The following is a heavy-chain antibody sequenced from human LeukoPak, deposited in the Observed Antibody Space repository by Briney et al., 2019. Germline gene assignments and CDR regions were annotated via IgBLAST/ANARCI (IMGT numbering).Heavy chain of an antibody. V-gene: IGHV3-7*04. Sequence: GGSLRLSCAASGFTFSNYWMTWVRQAPGKGLEWVANIKQDGSEKYYVDSVKGRFTISRDNAKNSLYLQMNSLRAEDTAVYSCARQPLFPHQFDPWGQGTLVTVSS. J-gene: IGHJ5*02. CDR2: IKQDGSEK. CDR1: GFTFSNYW. CDR3: ARQPLFPHQFDP.